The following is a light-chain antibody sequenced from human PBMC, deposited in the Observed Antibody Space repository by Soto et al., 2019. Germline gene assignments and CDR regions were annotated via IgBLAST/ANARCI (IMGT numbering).Light chain of an antibody. V-gene: IGLV2-14*01. CDR1: SSDIGTYDY. CDR3: SSYSSTSAYVV. Sequence: QSVLTQPASVSGSPGQSITISCTGTSSDIGTYDYVSWYQQYPGKAPKLMIYEVTNRPSGISNRFSGSKSGNTASLTISGLQAEEEADYYCSSYSSTSAYVVFGLGTKVTVL. J-gene: IGLJ2*01. CDR2: EVT.